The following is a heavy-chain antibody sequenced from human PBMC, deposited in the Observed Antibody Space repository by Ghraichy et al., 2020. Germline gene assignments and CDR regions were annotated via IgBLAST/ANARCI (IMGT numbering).Heavy chain of an antibody. V-gene: IGHV3-23*01. CDR1: GFTVSIYA. CDR3: AKEDYCSSTSCYASFDY. Sequence: GGSLRLSCAASGFTVSIYAMSWVRQAPGKGLEWVSVISGNSGSTFYADSVKGRFTISRDNSKNTLYLQMDSLRAEDTAVYYCAKEDYCSSTSCYASFDYWGKGTLVTVSS. J-gene: IGHJ4*02. D-gene: IGHD2-2*01. CDR2: ISGNSGST.